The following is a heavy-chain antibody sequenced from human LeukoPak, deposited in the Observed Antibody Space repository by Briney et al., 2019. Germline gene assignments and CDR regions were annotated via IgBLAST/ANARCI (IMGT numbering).Heavy chain of an antibody. CDR3: ARHRIVGATVYFDY. CDR2: IYYSGST. J-gene: IGHJ4*02. CDR1: GGSISSYY. V-gene: IGHV4-59*08. D-gene: IGHD1-26*01. Sequence: SETLSLTCTVSGGSISSYYWSWIRQPPGKGLEWIGYIYYSGSTNYNPSLKSRVTISVDTSKNQFSLKLSSVTAADTAVYYCARHRIVGATVYFDYWGQGTLVTVSS.